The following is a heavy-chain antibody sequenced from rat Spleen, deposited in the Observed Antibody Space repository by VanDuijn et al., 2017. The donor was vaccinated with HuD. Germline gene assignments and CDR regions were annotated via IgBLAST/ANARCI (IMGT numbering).Heavy chain of an antibody. J-gene: IGHJ4*01. D-gene: IGHD1-2*01. CDR3: ARHSYYYSSPGVMDA. CDR2: ISTGGGNT. V-gene: IGHV5S14*01. CDR1: GFTFSNYG. Sequence: EVQLVESGGGLVQPGRSLKFSCAASGFTFSNYGMAWVRPTPTKGLEWVASISTGGGNTYYRDSVKGRFTISRDNAKNTQYLQMDSLRSEDTATYYCARHSYYYSSPGVMDAWGQGASVTVSS.